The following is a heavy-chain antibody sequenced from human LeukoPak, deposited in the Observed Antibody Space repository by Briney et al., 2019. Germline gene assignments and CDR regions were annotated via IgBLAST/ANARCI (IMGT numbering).Heavy chain of an antibody. V-gene: IGHV3-48*01. CDR1: GFTFSSYS. D-gene: IGHD5-24*01. Sequence: PGGSLRLSCAASGFTFSSYSMNWVRQAPGKGLEWVSYISSSSSTIYYADSVEGRFTISRDNAKNSLYLRMNSLRAEDTAVYYCAREMATITLDYWGQGTLVTVSS. CDR2: ISSSSSTI. J-gene: IGHJ4*02. CDR3: AREMATITLDY.